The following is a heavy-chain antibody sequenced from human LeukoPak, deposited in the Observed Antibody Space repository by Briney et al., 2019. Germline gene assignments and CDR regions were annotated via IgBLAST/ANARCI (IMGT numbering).Heavy chain of an antibody. CDR3: ARELGYCSSTSCYSYNWFDP. V-gene: IGHV4-59*11. CDR2: IYYSGST. J-gene: IGHJ5*02. D-gene: IGHD2-2*01. Sequence: SETLSLTCTVSGGSISSHYWSWIRQPPGKGLEWIGYIYYSGSTNYNPSLKSRVTISVDTSKNQFSLKLSSVTAADTAVYYCARELGYCSSTSCYSYNWFDPWGQGTLVTVSS. CDR1: GGSISSHY.